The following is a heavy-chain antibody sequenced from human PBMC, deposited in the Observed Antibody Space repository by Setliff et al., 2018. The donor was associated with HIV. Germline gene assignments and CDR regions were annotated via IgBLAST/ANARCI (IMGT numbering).Heavy chain of an antibody. CDR3: AKVFGTYYFDY. CDR2: IYSGGSTT. Sequence: PGGSLRLSCAASRFTFSSYAMSWVRQAPGKGLEWVSFIYSGGSTTYYADSVKGRFTISRDNSKNTLYLQMNSRRAEDTAVYYCAKVFGTYYFDYWGQGTLVTVSS. J-gene: IGHJ4*02. D-gene: IGHD3-10*01. CDR1: RFTFSSYA. V-gene: IGHV3-23*03.